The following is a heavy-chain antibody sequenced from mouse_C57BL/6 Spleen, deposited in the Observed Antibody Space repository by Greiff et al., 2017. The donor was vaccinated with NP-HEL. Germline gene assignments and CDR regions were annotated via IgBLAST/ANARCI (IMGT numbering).Heavy chain of an antibody. CDR1: GYSFTDYN. J-gene: IGHJ4*01. CDR2: INPDYGTT. D-gene: IGHD4-1*01. Sequence: VQLQQSGPELVKPGASVKISCKASGYSFTDYNMNWVKQSNGKSLEWIGVINPDYGTTSYNQKFKGKATLTVDQSSSKAYMQVNSLTSEDSAVYYCAREGLTGEGYYAMDYWGQGTSVTVSS. V-gene: IGHV1-39*01. CDR3: AREGLTGEGYYAMDY.